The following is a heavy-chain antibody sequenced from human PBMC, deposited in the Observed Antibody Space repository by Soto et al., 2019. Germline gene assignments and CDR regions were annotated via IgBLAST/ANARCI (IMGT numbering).Heavy chain of an antibody. D-gene: IGHD6-6*01. J-gene: IGHJ4*02. V-gene: IGHV3-48*03. CDR1: GFTFSSYE. CDR2: ISSSGSTI. Sequence: GGSLRLSCAASGFTFSSYEMNWVRQAPGKGLEWVSYISSSGSTIYYADSVKGRFTISRDNAKNSLYLQMNSLRAEDTAVYYCARAPRSFYSSSYFDYWGQGTLVTVSS. CDR3: ARAPRSFYSSSYFDY.